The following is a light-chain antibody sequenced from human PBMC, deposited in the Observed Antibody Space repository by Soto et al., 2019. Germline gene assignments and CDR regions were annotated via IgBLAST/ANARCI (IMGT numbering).Light chain of an antibody. CDR3: QQYNNYWK. CDR1: QSISSW. J-gene: IGKJ1*01. Sequence: DIQMTQSPSTLSASVGDRVTITCRASQSISSWLAWYQQKPGKAPKLLIYDASSFESGVPSRFSGSGSATEFSLTISSLQPDDFATYYCQQYNNYWKFGQGTRVEIK. CDR2: DAS. V-gene: IGKV1-5*01.